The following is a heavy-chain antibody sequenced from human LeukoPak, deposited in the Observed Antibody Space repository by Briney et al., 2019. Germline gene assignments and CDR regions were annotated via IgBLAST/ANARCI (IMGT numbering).Heavy chain of an antibody. J-gene: IGHJ4*02. CDR1: GGSFSGYY. V-gene: IGHV4-34*01. CDR3: ARTIDSSSWYGDY. CDR2: INHSGST. D-gene: IGHD6-13*01. Sequence: SETLSLTCAVYGGSFSGYYWSWICQPPGKGLEWIGEINHSGSTNYNPSLKSRVTISVDTSKNQFSLKLSSVTAADTAVYYCARTIDSSSWYGDYWGQGTLVTVSS.